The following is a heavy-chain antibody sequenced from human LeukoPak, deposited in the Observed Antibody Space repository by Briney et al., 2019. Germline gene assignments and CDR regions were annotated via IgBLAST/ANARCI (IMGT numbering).Heavy chain of an antibody. CDR3: ARFRIVGATVDY. J-gene: IGHJ4*02. CDR2: IYHSGST. V-gene: IGHV4-38-2*02. D-gene: IGHD1-26*01. CDR1: GYSISSGYY. Sequence: SETLSLTCTVSGYSISSGYYWGWIRQPPGKGLEWIGSIYHSGSTYYNPSLKSRVTISVDTSKNQFSLKLSSVTAADTAVYYCARFRIVGATVDYWGQGTLVAVSS.